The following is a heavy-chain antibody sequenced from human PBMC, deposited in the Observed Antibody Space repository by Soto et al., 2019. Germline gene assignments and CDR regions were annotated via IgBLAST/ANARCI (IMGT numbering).Heavy chain of an antibody. CDR3: ACRDGYNFDY. CDR2: IYYSGST. J-gene: IGHJ4*02. V-gene: IGHV4-59*01. CDR1: GGYSISYD. D-gene: IGHD5-12*01. Sequence: PSVILSLTCTVSGGYSISYDLSWIRQPPGKGLEWIGYIYYSGSTNDNPSLKSRVTISVDTSKNQFSLKLSSVTAADTAVYYCACRDGYNFDYWGQGTLVTVSS.